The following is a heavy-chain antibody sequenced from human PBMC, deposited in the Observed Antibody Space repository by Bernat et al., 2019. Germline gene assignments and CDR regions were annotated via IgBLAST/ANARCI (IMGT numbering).Heavy chain of an antibody. V-gene: IGHV3-13*01. CDR1: GFRFSSHD. Sequence: EVQLVESGGGLVQPGGSLRLSCAASGFRFSSHDMHWVRQTTGKGLEWVSAIDTAGDTYYPGSVKGRFTISRENAKNSLYPEMNSLRAGDTAVYFCVREQQLGGPDALDIWGHGTMVTVSS. D-gene: IGHD6-13*01. CDR2: IDTAGDT. J-gene: IGHJ3*02. CDR3: VREQQLGGPDALDI.